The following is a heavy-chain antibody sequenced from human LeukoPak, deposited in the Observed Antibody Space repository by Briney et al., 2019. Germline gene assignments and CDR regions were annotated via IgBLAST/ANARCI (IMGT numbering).Heavy chain of an antibody. D-gene: IGHD2-8*01. CDR1: GFTFSDYS. CDR3: AKDHAGMDV. J-gene: IGHJ6*04. Sequence: GGSLRLSCAASGFTFSDYSMNWVRQAPGKGLEWVSYISTTSSSTIYYADSVKGRFTISRDNSKNTLYLQMNSLRAEDTAVYYCAKDHAGMDVWGKGATVTVSS. V-gene: IGHV3-48*01. CDR2: ISTTSSSTI.